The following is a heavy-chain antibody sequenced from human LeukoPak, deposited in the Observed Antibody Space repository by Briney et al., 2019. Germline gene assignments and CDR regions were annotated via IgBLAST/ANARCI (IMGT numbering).Heavy chain of an antibody. Sequence: GGSLSLSCAASGFTVSSNYMSWVRQAPGKGLEWVSVIYSGGTTNYADSVKGRFTISRDNSKNTLFLQMNSLRAEDTAVYYCARGGYSSSWYHFDYWGQGTLVTVSS. CDR3: ARGGYSSSWYHFDY. CDR1: GFTVSSNY. J-gene: IGHJ4*02. D-gene: IGHD6-13*01. V-gene: IGHV3-53*01. CDR2: IYSGGTT.